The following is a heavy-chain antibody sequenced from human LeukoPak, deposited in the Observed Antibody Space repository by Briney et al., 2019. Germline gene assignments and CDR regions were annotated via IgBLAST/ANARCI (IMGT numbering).Heavy chain of an antibody. D-gene: IGHD2-8*01. Sequence: PGGSLRLSCAASGFTFSSYGMHWVRQAPGKGLEWVAVIWYGGSNKYYADSVKGRFTISRDNSKNTLYLQMDSLRAEDTAVYYCARGGDIVVMVYTIQFDYWGQGTLVTVSS. CDR2: IWYGGSNK. CDR1: GFTFSSYG. CDR3: ARGGDIVVMVYTIQFDY. V-gene: IGHV3-33*08. J-gene: IGHJ4*02.